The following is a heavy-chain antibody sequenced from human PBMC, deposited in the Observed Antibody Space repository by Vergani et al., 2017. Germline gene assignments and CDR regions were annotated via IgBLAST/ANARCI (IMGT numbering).Heavy chain of an antibody. Sequence: EVQLLESGGGLVQPGGSLRLSCAASGFTFSSYAMSWVRQAPGKGLEWVSAISGSGGSTNYADSVKGRFNISRDNSKNTLYRQMNSLRAEDTAVYYCAKKMERTYYDFWSGLLWIDYWGQGTLVTVSS. CDR2: ISGSGGST. V-gene: IGHV3-23*01. J-gene: IGHJ4*02. CDR1: GFTFSSYA. CDR3: AKKMERTYYDFWSGLLWIDY. D-gene: IGHD3-3*01.